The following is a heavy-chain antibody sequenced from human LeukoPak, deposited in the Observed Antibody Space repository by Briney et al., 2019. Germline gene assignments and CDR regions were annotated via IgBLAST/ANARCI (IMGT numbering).Heavy chain of an antibody. Sequence: GGSLRLSCTASGFSFSGSWMAWIRQAPGKGLEWVAIIKKDGSEKYYVDSMKGRFTISRDNAKNSLFLQMNSLRAEDTAIYYCTTDTWYSAGHWGQGTLVTVSS. CDR3: TTDTWYSAGH. D-gene: IGHD2-15*01. V-gene: IGHV3-7*03. CDR2: IKKDGSEK. J-gene: IGHJ4*02. CDR1: GFSFSGSW.